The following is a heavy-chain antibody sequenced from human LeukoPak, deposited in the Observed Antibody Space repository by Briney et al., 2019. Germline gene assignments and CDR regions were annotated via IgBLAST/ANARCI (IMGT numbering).Heavy chain of an antibody. V-gene: IGHV3-11*01. J-gene: IGHJ4*02. CDR2: ISSSGSTI. CDR3: ARASLMVYAPNDY. Sequence: GGSLRLSCAASGFTFSDYYMSWIRQAPGKGLEWVSYISSSGSTIYYADSVKGRFTISRDNAKNSLYLQMNSLRADDTAVYYCARASLMVYAPNDYWGQGTLVTVSS. CDR1: GFTFSDYY. D-gene: IGHD2-8*01.